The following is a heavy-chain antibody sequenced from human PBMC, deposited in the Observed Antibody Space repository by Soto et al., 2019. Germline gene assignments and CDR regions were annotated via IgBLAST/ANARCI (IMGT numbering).Heavy chain of an antibody. V-gene: IGHV3-21*06. CDR1: GFTFTRYS. CDR3: VRLDCSGTSCYFYGLDV. D-gene: IGHD2-2*01. J-gene: IGHJ6*02. Sequence: PGGSLRLSCAASGFTFTRYSMNWVRQAPGKGLEWVSSISSGSSDKYYADSVRGRFTISRDDAKNSVYLQMKGLRAEDSAVYYCVRLDCSGTSCYFYGLDVWGQGTTVTVSS. CDR2: ISSGSSDK.